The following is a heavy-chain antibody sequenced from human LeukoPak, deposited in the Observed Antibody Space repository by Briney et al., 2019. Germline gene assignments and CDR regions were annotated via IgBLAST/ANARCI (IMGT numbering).Heavy chain of an antibody. V-gene: IGHV5-51*01. D-gene: IGHD4-23*01. Sequence: GDSRKISCKASGYRVMDYWSGGVGQTPGKGLEWMGIIYFDDSDTRYSPPFDGQVIISGDKSTATAYLQWSSLKTSDTAIYVCGKSRLGGSLHSYDYWGQGTRVTVSS. CDR2: IYFDDSDT. J-gene: IGHJ4*02. CDR1: GYRVMDYW. CDR3: GKSRLGGSLHSYDY.